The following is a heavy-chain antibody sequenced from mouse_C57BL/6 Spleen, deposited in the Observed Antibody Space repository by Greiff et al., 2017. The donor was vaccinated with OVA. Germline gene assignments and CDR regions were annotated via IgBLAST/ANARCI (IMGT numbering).Heavy chain of an antibody. Sequence: EVKLMESVAELVRPGASVKLSCTASGFNITNSYMHWVKQRPEQGLEWIGRIYPANGNTKYAPKFQGKATITADTSSNTAYLQLSSLTSEDTAIYCCARDGSSLCYYALDYWGQGTSVTVS. J-gene: IGHJ4*01. CDR2: IYPANGNT. CDR3: ARDGSSLCYYALDY. V-gene: IGHV14-3*01. CDR1: GFNITNSY. D-gene: IGHD1-1*01.